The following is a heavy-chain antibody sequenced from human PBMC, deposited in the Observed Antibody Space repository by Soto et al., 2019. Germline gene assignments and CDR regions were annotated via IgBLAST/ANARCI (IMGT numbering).Heavy chain of an antibody. J-gene: IGHJ6*02. V-gene: IGHV1-69*12. CDR2: IIPIFGTA. CDR3: ASPRDNYYYPGMDV. CDR1: GGTFNSYG. Sequence: QVQLVQSGAEVKKPGSSVKVSCKASGGTFNSYGISWLRQASGHGLEWMGGIIPIFGTANYAQKFQGRVTITADESTSTAYMELSSLRSEDTAVYYCASPRDNYYYPGMDVWGQGTTVTVSS. D-gene: IGHD2-15*01.